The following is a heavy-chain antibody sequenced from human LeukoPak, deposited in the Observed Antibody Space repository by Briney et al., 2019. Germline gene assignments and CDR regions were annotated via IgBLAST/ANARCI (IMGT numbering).Heavy chain of an antibody. D-gene: IGHD6-13*01. J-gene: IGHJ4*02. CDR3: ARRYSSSWDFDS. CDR2: IYYSGTTYRATT. CDR1: GGSVSSSY. Sequence: SETLSLTCTVSGGSVSSSYWSWIRQPPGKGLEWIGYIYYSGTTYRATTNYNPSLKSRVTISVDTSRNQVSLRLASVTAADTALYYCARRYSSSWDFDSWGQGTLVTVSS. V-gene: IGHV4-59*08.